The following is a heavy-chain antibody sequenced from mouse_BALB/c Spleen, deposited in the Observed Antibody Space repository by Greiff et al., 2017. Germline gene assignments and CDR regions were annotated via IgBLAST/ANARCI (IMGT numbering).Heavy chain of an antibody. D-gene: IGHD2-4*01. Sequence: QVQLQQSGAELVKPGASVKLSCKASGYTFTSYWMHWVKQRPGQGLEWIGEINPSNGRTNYNEKFKSKATLTVDKSSSTAYMQLSSLTSEDSAVYYCARGDYAWFAYWGQGTLVTVSA. CDR2: INPSNGRT. CDR1: GYTFTSYW. J-gene: IGHJ3*01. V-gene: IGHV1S81*02. CDR3: ARGDYAWFAY.